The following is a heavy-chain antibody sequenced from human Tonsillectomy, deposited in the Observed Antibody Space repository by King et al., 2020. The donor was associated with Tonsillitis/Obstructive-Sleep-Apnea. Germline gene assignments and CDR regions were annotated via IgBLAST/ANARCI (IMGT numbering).Heavy chain of an antibody. Sequence: VQLVESGGGVVQPGRSLRLSCAASGFTFSSYGMHWVRQAPGKGLEWVAVISYDGSNKYYADSVKGRFTISRDNSKNTLYLQMNSLRAKDTAVYYCAKGYYYDSSGLDYWGQGTLVTVSS. D-gene: IGHD3-22*01. CDR1: GFTFSSYG. CDR2: ISYDGSNK. J-gene: IGHJ4*02. V-gene: IGHV3-30*18. CDR3: AKGYYYDSSGLDY.